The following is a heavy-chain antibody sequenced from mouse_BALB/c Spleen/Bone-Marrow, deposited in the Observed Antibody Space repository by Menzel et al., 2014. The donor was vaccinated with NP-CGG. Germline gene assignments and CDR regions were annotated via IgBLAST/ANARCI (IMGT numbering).Heavy chain of an antibody. D-gene: IGHD2-1*01. J-gene: IGHJ3*01. V-gene: IGHV1-4*02. Sequence: QVQLQQSAAELARPGASVKMSCKASGYTFSSYTMHWIKQRPGQGLEWIGYINPSSGYTDYNQRFKDKTTLTADKSSTTAYMQLSSLTSEDSAVHFCARLNYGNPFAYWGQGTLVTVSA. CDR3: ARLNYGNPFAY. CDR1: GYTFSSYT. CDR2: INPSSGYT.